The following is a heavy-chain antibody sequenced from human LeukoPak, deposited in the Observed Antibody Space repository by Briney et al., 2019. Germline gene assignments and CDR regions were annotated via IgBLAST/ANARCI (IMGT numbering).Heavy chain of an antibody. Sequence: ASVKVSYKASGYTFTGYYMHWVRQAPGQGLEWMGWINPNSGGTNYAQKFQGWVTMTRDTSISTAYMELSRLRSDDTAVYYCARGPPRGFDWLYTFDYWGQGTLVTVSS. J-gene: IGHJ4*02. CDR3: ARGPPRGFDWLYTFDY. CDR2: INPNSGGT. D-gene: IGHD3-9*01. CDR1: GYTFTGYY. V-gene: IGHV1-2*04.